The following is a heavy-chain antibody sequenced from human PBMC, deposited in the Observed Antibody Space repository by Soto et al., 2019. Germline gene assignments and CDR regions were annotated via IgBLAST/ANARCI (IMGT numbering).Heavy chain of an antibody. CDR2: ISGSGGST. CDR1: GFTFSSYA. D-gene: IGHD3-3*01. CDR3: AKDWSTGSGLVDY. V-gene: IGHV3-23*01. Sequence: EVYLLESGGGLVQPGGSLRLSCAASGFTFSSYARNWVRQAPGKGLEWVSAISGSGGSTYYADSVKGRFTISRDNSKNTLYLQMNSLRVEDTAVYYCAKDWSTGSGLVDYWGQGTLVTVSS. J-gene: IGHJ4*02.